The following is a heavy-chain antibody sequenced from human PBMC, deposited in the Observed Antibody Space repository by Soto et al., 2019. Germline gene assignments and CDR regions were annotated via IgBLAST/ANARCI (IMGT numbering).Heavy chain of an antibody. D-gene: IGHD3-3*01. V-gene: IGHV3-48*03. CDR2: ISSSGSTI. J-gene: IGHJ5*02. CDR3: ARGWTYYDFWSGPPGPNWFDP. CDR1: GFTFSSYE. Sequence: QPGGSLRLSCAASGFTFSSYEMNWVRQAPGKGLEWVSYISSSGSTIYYADSVKGRFTISRDNAKNSLYLQMNSLRAEDTAVYYCARGWTYYDFWSGPPGPNWFDPWGQGTLVTVS.